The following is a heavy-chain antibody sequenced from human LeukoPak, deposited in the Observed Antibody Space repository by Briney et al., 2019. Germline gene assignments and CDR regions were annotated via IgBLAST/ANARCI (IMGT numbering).Heavy chain of an antibody. CDR1: GFTFSNYG. D-gene: IGHD3-10*01. CDR2: ISHDGSIK. J-gene: IGHJ4*02. Sequence: PGGSLRLSCAASGFTFSNYGMHWVRQAPGKGLEWVAVISHDGSIKYYEDSVKGRSTISRDNSKNTLYLQMNSLRAEDTAVYYCAQDYYGSGGQGTLVTVSS. CDR3: AQDYYGS. V-gene: IGHV3-30*18.